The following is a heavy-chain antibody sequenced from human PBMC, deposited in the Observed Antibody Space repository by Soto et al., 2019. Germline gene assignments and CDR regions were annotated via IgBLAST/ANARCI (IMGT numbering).Heavy chain of an antibody. Sequence: GASVKVSCKASGYTFTSYGISWVRQAPGQGLEWMGWISAYNGNTNYAQKLQGRVTMTRNTSISTAYMELSSLRSEDTAVYYCARYPAYYDFWSGYYLLRPYYYYYMDVWGKGTTVTVSS. J-gene: IGHJ6*03. D-gene: IGHD3-3*01. V-gene: IGHV1-18*01. CDR1: GYTFTSYG. CDR2: ISAYNGNT. CDR3: ARYPAYYDFWSGYYLLRPYYYYYMDV.